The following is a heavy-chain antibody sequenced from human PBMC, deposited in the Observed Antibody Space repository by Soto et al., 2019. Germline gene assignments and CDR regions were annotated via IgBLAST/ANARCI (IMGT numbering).Heavy chain of an antibody. CDR2: ISGSGGST. Sequence: EVQLLEAGGGLVQPGGSLRLSCAASGFTFSSYAMSWVRQAPGKGLEWVSAISGSGGSTYYADSVKGRFTISRDNSKNTLYLHMNSLRVEDTAEYYCAKDRDWPKFDYWGQGTLVTVSS. CDR1: GFTFSSYA. V-gene: IGHV3-23*01. J-gene: IGHJ4*02. D-gene: IGHD2-21*02. CDR3: AKDRDWPKFDY.